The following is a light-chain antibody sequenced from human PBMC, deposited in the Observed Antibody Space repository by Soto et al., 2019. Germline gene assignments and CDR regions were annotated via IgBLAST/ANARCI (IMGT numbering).Light chain of an antibody. J-gene: IGKJ3*01. CDR1: QGISSY. V-gene: IGKV1-9*01. CDR3: QRLNSYTFT. Sequence: IPLTQSPSSLSASVGDRVTITCRASQGISSYLAWYQQKPGKAPKLLIYAATTLQSGVTSRFSGSGSGTDVTLPISSLQPEDFANDYCQRLNSYTFTFGPGNKVDIK. CDR2: AAT.